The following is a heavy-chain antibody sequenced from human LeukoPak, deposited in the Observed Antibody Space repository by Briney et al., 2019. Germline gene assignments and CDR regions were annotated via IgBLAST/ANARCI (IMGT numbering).Heavy chain of an antibody. CDR3: VAPSCGGGACYAFDF. J-gene: IGHJ4*02. Sequence: PGGSLRLSCAASGFTFCVFDMDWVRQAPGKGLEWISSITSSSTYKYYADSVRGRFTISRDNAKNSLFLQMDSLTAEDTAVYYCVAPSCGGGACYAFDFWGQGILVTVSS. CDR2: ITSSSTYK. V-gene: IGHV3-21*01. CDR1: GFTFCVFD. D-gene: IGHD2-15*01.